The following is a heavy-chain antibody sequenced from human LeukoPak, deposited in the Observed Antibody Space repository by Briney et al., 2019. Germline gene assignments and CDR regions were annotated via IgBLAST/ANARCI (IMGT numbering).Heavy chain of an antibody. Sequence: PGGSLRLSCAASGFTFSSYAMHWVRQAPGKGLEWVAVISYDGSNKYYADSVKGRFTTSRDNSKNTLYLQMNSLRAEDTAVYYCARDIRYYYDSSPSVWGQGTTVTVSS. CDR1: GFTFSSYA. CDR3: ARDIRYYYDSSPSV. V-gene: IGHV3-30-3*01. D-gene: IGHD3-22*01. J-gene: IGHJ6*02. CDR2: ISYDGSNK.